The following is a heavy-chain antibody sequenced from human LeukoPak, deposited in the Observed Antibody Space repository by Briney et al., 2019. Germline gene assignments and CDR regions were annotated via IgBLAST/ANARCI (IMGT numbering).Heavy chain of an antibody. D-gene: IGHD4-17*01. CDR2: IYYSGST. Sequence: SETLSLTCSVSAASISNGDYYWSWLHQPPGKGLEWIGYIYYSGSTYFNPSLKSRVTMSMDTSKNQFSLKLTSVTAADTAVYYCARSPTYGVPGPVEFDYWGQGTLVTVSS. J-gene: IGHJ4*02. V-gene: IGHV4-30-4*08. CDR1: AASISNGDYY. CDR3: ARSPTYGVPGPVEFDY.